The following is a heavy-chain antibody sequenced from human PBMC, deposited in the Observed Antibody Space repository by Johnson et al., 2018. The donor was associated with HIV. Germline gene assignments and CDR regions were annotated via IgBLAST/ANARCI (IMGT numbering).Heavy chain of an antibody. J-gene: IGHJ3*02. D-gene: IGHD6-19*01. Sequence: VQLVESGGGLIQPGGSLRLSCAASGFTVSSNYMSWVCQAPGKGLEWVSVINSDGSSTSYADSVKGRFTISRDNAKNSLYLQMNSLRVEDTAVYYCARAVYSSAWAPGGAFESWGQGTMVTVSS. V-gene: IGHV3-74*02. CDR2: INSDGSST. CDR3: ARAVYSSAWAPGGAFES. CDR1: GFTVSSNY.